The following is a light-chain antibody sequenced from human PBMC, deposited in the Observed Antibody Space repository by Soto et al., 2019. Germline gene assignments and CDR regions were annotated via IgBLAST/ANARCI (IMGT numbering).Light chain of an antibody. CDR3: SSFTGFSTV. J-gene: IGLJ1*01. CDR2: EVT. CDR1: SSDIGASNF. V-gene: IGLV2-8*01. Sequence: QSVLTQPTSAPGSPGQSVTISYTGTSSDIGASNFVSWYQQHPGKAPKLVIYEVTKRPSGVPDRFSGSKFGNTASLTVSGLQTEDEADYYCSSFTGFSTVFGSGTKVTVL.